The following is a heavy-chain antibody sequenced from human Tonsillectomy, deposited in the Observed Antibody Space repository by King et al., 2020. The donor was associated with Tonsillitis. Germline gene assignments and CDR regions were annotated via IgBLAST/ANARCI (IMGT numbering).Heavy chain of an antibody. D-gene: IGHD3-10*01. J-gene: IGHJ2*01. CDR3: ANGAIQPERPPITRGRGNWYFYL. CDR1: GFSLNTGGVG. V-gene: IGHV2-5*02. Sequence: TLKESGPTVVKPTQTLTLTCTFSGFSLNTGGVGVGWIRQPPGKALEWLALIYCDADKRYSPSLQSRLTITKDTSKNRVLLRMTNKDPVDTATYYCANGAIQPERPPITRGRGNWYFYLWGRGTLVSVCS. CDR2: IYCDADK.